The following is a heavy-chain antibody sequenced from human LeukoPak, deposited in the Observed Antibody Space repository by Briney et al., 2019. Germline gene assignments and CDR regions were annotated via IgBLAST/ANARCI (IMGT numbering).Heavy chain of an antibody. D-gene: IGHD6-13*01. Sequence: GGSLRLSCAASGFTLSTYGRHWVRQAPGKGLEWVAVIWYDGTNKYYADSVKGRFTISRDSSKNTLYLQMNSLRAEDTAVYYCARDSDSSNFHFDCWGQGTLVTVSS. CDR2: IWYDGTNK. CDR1: GFTLSTYG. V-gene: IGHV3-33*01. J-gene: IGHJ4*02. CDR3: ARDSDSSNFHFDC.